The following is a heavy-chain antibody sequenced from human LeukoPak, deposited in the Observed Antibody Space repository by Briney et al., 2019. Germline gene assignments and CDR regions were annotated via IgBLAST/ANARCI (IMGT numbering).Heavy chain of an antibody. J-gene: IGHJ4*02. V-gene: IGHV4-59*01. CDR1: GGSISCYY. D-gene: IGHD3-3*01. Sequence: PSETLSLTCTVSGGSISCYYLSWLRQPPGRGLEWIGYIYHSGGTSYNPSLKSRVTISVDTSKNQFSLKLSSVTAADTAVYYCARDSSWSGYPDYWGQGTLVTVSS. CDR3: ARDSSWSGYPDY. CDR2: IYHSGGT.